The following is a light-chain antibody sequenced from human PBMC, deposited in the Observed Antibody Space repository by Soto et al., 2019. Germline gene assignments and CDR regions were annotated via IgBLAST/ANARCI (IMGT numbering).Light chain of an antibody. Sequence: QSVLTQPPSVSGAPGQRVTISCTGSFSNIGAGYDVHWYQPLPGTAPKLLIYGNSNRPSGVPDRFPGSKSGTSASLAITGLQAEDEADYYCQSYDSSPSGVVFGGGTKLTVL. CDR1: FSNIGAGYD. CDR3: QSYDSSPSGVV. J-gene: IGLJ2*01. V-gene: IGLV1-40*01. CDR2: GNS.